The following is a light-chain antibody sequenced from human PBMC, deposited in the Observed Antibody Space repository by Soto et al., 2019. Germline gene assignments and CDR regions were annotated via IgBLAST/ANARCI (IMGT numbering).Light chain of an antibody. V-gene: IGKV3-11*01. CDR2: DAY. CDR3: QQRSNWPPIT. CDR1: QSFRGL. J-gene: IGKJ5*01. Sequence: EVVLPQSPVTLSLSPGEIATLSCRASQSFRGLLAWYQQKPGQAPRLLIYDAYNRATGIPARFSGSGSGTDFTLTISSLEPEDFAVYYCQQRSNWPPITFGQGTRLEIK.